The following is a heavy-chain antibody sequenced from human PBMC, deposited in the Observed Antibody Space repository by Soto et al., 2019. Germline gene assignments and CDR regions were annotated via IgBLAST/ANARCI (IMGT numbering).Heavy chain of an antibody. CDR2: IWYDGSNK. D-gene: IGHD6-13*01. CDR1: GFTFSSYG. CDR3: AREGSSSWYADYFDY. Sequence: GGSLRLSCAASGFTFSSYGMHWVRQAPGKGLEWVAVIWYDGSNKYYADSVKGRFTISRDNSKNTLYLQMNSLRAEDTAVYYCAREGSSSWYADYFDYWGQGTLVTVSS. J-gene: IGHJ4*02. V-gene: IGHV3-33*01.